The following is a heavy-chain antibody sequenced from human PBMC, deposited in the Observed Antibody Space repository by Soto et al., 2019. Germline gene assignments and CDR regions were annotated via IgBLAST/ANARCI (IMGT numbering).Heavy chain of an antibody. J-gene: IGHJ4*02. V-gene: IGHV3-74*01. Sequence: GGSLRLSCAASGFTFSSYGMHWVRQAPGKGLEWVSRINSDGSSTSYADSVKGRFTISRDNAKNTLYLQMNSLRAEDTAVYYCARGDYDYIWGSYLIRYWGQGTLVTVSS. CDR1: GFTFSSYG. D-gene: IGHD3-16*02. CDR3: ARGDYDYIWGSYLIRY. CDR2: INSDGSST.